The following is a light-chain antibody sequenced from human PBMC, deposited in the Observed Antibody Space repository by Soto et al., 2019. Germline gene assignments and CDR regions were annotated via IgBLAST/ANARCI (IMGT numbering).Light chain of an antibody. CDR2: DAS. CDR1: QRISSW. V-gene: IGKV1-5*01. J-gene: IGKJ2*01. Sequence: DIEMTQSPSTLSASVGDRVSITSRASQRISSWLAWYQQKPGKAPKLLIYDASSLESGVPSRFSGSGSGTQFTLSISSLQPDDFATYYCQQCDSYPYTFGQGTNLEIK. CDR3: QQCDSYPYT.